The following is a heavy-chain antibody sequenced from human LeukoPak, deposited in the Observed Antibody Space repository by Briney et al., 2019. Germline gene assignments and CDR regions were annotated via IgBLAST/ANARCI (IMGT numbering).Heavy chain of an antibody. J-gene: IGHJ4*02. CDR3: AKDFSFAATSYYFDF. CDR2: IDWNSGSI. D-gene: IGHD2-15*01. CDR1: GFTFDDYS. V-gene: IGHV3-9*01. Sequence: GGSLRLSCAASGFTFDDYSVHWVRQPPGKGLEWLSGIDWNSGSIGYADSVKGRFTISRDNAKNSLYLQMNSLRADDTAFYYCAKDFSFAATSYYFDFWGRGTLVTVSS.